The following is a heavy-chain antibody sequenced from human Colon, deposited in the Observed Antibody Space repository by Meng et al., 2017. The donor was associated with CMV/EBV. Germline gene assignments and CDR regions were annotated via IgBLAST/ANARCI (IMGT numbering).Heavy chain of an antibody. CDR1: GFTFNDFD. Sequence: GGSLRLSCSASGFTFNDFDMTWVRQAPGKGLEWVSSISGSGVTTYYSDAVKGRFTMSRDNARNSLYLQMNSLRAEDMAVYYCARGQGIMYEWGQGTLVTVSS. CDR3: ARGQGIMYE. J-gene: IGHJ4*02. D-gene: IGHD3-16*01. CDR2: ISGSGVTT. V-gene: IGHV3-21*06.